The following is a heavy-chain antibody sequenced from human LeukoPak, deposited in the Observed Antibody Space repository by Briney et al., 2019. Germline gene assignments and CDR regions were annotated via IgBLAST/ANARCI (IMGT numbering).Heavy chain of an antibody. Sequence: PGGSLRLSCAASGFTFSSYAMSWLRQAPGKGLEWVSAISGSGDNTYHADSVKGRFTISRYNSKNTLYLQMSSLRAEDTVEYYCAKDLSGWRDCDYSYGMDVWGQGTTVTVFS. CDR2: ISGSGDNT. J-gene: IGHJ6*02. CDR3: AKDLSGWRDCDYSYGMDV. V-gene: IGHV3-23*01. D-gene: IGHD3-10*01. CDR1: GFTFSSYA.